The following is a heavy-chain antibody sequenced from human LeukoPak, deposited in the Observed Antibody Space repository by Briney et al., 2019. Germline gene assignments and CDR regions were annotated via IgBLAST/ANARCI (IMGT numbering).Heavy chain of an antibody. V-gene: IGHV3-30-3*01. CDR2: ISYDGSNK. J-gene: IGHJ4*02. D-gene: IGHD3-22*01. CDR1: GFTFSSYA. CDR3: AGLFENLAYDSSGGDY. Sequence: GGSLRLSCAASGFTFSSYAMHWVRQAPGKGLEWVAVISYDGSNKYYADSVKGRFTISRDNSKNTLYLQMNSLRAEDTAVYYCAGLFENLAYDSSGGDYWGQGTLVTVSS.